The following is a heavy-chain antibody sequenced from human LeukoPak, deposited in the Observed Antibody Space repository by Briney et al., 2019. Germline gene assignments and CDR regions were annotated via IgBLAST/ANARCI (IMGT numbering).Heavy chain of an antibody. CDR2: RNPNSGNT. J-gene: IGHJ4*02. V-gene: IGHV1-8*01. D-gene: IGHD3-10*01. CDR3: ARRYYYGSGSYYPNDY. Sequence: ASVKVSCKASGYTFTSYDINWVRQATGQGLEWTGCRNPNSGNTGYAQKFQGRVTMTRNTSISTAYMELSSLRSEDTAVYYCARRYYYGSGSYYPNDYWGQGTLVTVSS. CDR1: GYTFTSYD.